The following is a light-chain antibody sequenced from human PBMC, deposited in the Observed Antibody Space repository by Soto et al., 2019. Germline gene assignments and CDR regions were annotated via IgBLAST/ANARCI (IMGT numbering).Light chain of an antibody. CDR1: QSVLYWDTNRNY. Sequence: DIVMTQSPDSLAVSLGERATINCKSSQSVLYWDTNRNYLAWFQQKPGQPPKLLIYWASTRESGVPDRFSGSGSGTDFTLTISSLQAEDVAIYYCQHYYSNPPTFGQGTKVEIK. V-gene: IGKV4-1*01. CDR3: QHYYSNPPT. J-gene: IGKJ1*01. CDR2: WAS.